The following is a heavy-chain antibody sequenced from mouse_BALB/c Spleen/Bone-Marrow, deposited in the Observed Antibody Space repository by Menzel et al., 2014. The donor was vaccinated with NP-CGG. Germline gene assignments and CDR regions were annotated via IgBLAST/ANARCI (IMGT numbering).Heavy chain of an antibody. CDR2: INPSTGYT. J-gene: IGHJ4*01. CDR1: GYTFTSYW. CDR3: VRGNPLYAMDY. Sequence: LQESGAELAKPGASVKMSCKASGYTFTSYWMHWVKQRPGQGLEWIGYINPSTGYTDYNQKFNDKATLTADKSSSTAYMQLSSLTSKDSAVYYCVRGNPLYAMDYWGQGTSVTVSS. V-gene: IGHV1-7*01. D-gene: IGHD2-1*01.